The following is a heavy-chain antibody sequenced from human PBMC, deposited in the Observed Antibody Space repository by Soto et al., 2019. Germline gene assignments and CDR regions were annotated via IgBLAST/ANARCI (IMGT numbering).Heavy chain of an antibody. D-gene: IGHD6-13*01. CDR3: AREAAVMAAAGPDY. Sequence: GASVKVSCKASGYTFTSYDINWVRQATGQGLEWMGWMNPNSGNTGYAQKFQGRVTMTRNTSISTAYMELSSLRSEDTAVYYCAREAAVMAAAGPDYWGQGTLVTVSS. CDR2: MNPNSGNT. CDR1: GYTFTSYD. J-gene: IGHJ4*02. V-gene: IGHV1-8*01.